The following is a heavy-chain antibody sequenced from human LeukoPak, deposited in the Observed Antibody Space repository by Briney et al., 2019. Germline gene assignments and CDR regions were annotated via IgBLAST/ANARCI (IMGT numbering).Heavy chain of an antibody. CDR1: GFTFRVSY. Sequence: GGSLRLSCAASGFTFRVSYLSGIRQAPGKGLEWVSCISTSGAYTNYADSVKGRFTIFRDNAKNSLYLQLNSLRAEDTAVYYCETTSHGRHFDYWGQGTLVIVSS. D-gene: IGHD3/OR15-3a*01. CDR2: ISTSGAYT. J-gene: IGHJ4*02. V-gene: IGHV3-11*03. CDR3: ETTSHGRHFDY.